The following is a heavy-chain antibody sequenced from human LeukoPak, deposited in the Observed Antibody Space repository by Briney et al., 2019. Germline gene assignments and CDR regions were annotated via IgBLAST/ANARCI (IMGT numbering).Heavy chain of an antibody. Sequence: HSGGSLCPSWAPPGSTVGTKYMGWAGQPPGKGLGWVSVIYSGGNTYYADSVKGRFTISRDNSKNTVNLQMNSLRAEDTAVYYCASGIEVGPIYFDYWGQGTLVTVSS. CDR1: GSTVGTKY. V-gene: IGHV3-66*01. CDR2: IYSGGNT. CDR3: ASGIEVGPIYFDY. J-gene: IGHJ4*02. D-gene: IGHD6-19*01.